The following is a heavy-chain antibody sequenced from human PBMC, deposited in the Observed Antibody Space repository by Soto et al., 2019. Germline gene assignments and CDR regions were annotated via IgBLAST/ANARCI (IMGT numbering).Heavy chain of an antibody. CDR1: GGTFSSYA. J-gene: IGHJ4*02. CDR3: ASQGYYDSSGYGRYYFDY. CDR2: IIPIFGTA. Sequence: ASVKVSCKASGGTFSSYAISWVRQAPGQGLEWMGGIIPIFGTANYAQKFQGRVTITADESTSTAYMELSSLRSEDTAVYYCASQGYYDSSGYGRYYFDYWGQGTLVTVSS. D-gene: IGHD3-22*01. V-gene: IGHV1-69*13.